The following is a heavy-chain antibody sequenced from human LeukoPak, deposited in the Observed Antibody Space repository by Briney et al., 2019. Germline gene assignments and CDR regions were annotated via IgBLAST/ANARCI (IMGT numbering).Heavy chain of an antibody. V-gene: IGHV4-31*03. CDR1: GGSISSGGYY. CDR2: IYYSGST. CDR3: AREVVAASRYGMDV. Sequence: SQTLSLTCTVSGGSISSGGYYWSWIRQHPGEGLEWIGYIYYSGSTYYNPSLKSRVTISVDTSKNQFSLKLSSVTAADTAVYYCAREVVAASRYGMDVWGQGTTVTVSS. J-gene: IGHJ6*02. D-gene: IGHD2-15*01.